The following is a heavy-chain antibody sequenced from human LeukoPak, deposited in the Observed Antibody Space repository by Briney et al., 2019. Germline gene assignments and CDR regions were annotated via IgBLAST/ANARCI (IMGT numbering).Heavy chain of an antibody. V-gene: IGHV4-39*07. CDR2: IYYSGST. D-gene: IGHD4-17*01. J-gene: IGHJ1*01. CDR1: GGSISSSSYY. Sequence: SETLSLTCTVSGGSISSSSYYWGWIRQPPGKGLEWIGSIYYSGSTYYNPSLKSRVTISVDTSKNQFSLKLSSVTAADTAVYYCTRDGPPLLYGDFFQHWGQGTLVTVSS. CDR3: TRDGPPLLYGDFFQH.